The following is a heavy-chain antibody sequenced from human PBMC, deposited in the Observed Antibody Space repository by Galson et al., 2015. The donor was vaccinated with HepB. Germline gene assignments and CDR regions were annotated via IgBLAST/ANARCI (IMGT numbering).Heavy chain of an antibody. CDR2: IWYDGSNK. J-gene: IGHJ4*02. CDR3: ARDGDYYDSSGYYN. Sequence: SLRLSCAASGFTFSSYGMHWVCQAPGKGLEWVAVIWYDGSNKYYADSVKGRFTISRDNSKNTLYLQMNSLRAEDTAVYYCARDGDYYDSSGYYNWGQGTLVTVSS. V-gene: IGHV3-33*01. CDR1: GFTFSSYG. D-gene: IGHD3-22*01.